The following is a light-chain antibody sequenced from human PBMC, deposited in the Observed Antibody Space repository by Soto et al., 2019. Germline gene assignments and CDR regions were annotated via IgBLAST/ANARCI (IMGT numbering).Light chain of an antibody. CDR1: QRVSRY. J-gene: IGKJ5*01. Sequence: DVQMTQSPSSLSAFVGDRVTITCRASQRVSRYLNWYQHKPGKAPKLLINAASNLRSGVPSRFSGSGSGTDFTLTIDGLQPEDLAVYYCQQSYITPPITFGQGTRLEVK. V-gene: IGKV1-39*01. CDR3: QQSYITPPIT. CDR2: AAS.